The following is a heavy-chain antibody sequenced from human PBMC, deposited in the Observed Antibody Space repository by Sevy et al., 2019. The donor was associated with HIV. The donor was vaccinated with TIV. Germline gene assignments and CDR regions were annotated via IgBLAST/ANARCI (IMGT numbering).Heavy chain of an antibody. CDR2: IYSGGST. J-gene: IGHJ4*02. CDR3: ARGEAYDSSGYHDY. Sequence: GGSLRLSCAASGFTVSSTYMSWVRQAPGKGLEWVSVIYSGGSTYYADSVKGRFTISRDNSKNTLYLQMNSLRAEDTAVYYCARGEAYDSSGYHDYWGQGTLVTVSS. CDR1: GFTVSSTY. D-gene: IGHD3-22*01. V-gene: IGHV3-53*01.